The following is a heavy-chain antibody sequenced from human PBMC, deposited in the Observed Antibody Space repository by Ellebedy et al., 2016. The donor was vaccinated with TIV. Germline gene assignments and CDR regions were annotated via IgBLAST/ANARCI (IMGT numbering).Heavy chain of an antibody. CDR3: ARDCSTSCYAGNFDY. J-gene: IGHJ4*02. V-gene: IGHV1-2*02. D-gene: IGHD2-2*01. CDR2: INPNSGGT. CDR1: GYTFTGYY. Sequence: AASVKVSCKASGYTFTGYYMHWVRQAPGQGLEWMGWINPNSGGTNYAQKFQGRVTMTRDTSISTAYMELSRLRSDDTAVYYCARDCSTSCYAGNFDYWGQGTLVTVSS.